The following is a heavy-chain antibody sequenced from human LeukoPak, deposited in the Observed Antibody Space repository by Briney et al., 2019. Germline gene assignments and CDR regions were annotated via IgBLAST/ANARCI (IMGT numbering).Heavy chain of an antibody. J-gene: IGHJ4*02. V-gene: IGHV3-7*01. D-gene: IGHD6-6*01. Sequence: GGSLRLSCAASGFTFSSYWMSWVRQAPGKGLEWVANIKQDGSEKYYVDSVKGRFTISRDNAKNSLYLQMNSLRAEDTAVYYCARADSIAARPFDYWGQGTLVTVSS. CDR1: GFTFSSYW. CDR2: IKQDGSEK. CDR3: ARADSIAARPFDY.